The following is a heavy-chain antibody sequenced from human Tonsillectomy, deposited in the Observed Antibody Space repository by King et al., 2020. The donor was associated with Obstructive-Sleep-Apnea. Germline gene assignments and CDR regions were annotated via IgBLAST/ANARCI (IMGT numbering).Heavy chain of an antibody. CDR3: ARLYYYDNSGLNWFDP. CDR2: IFYSGST. V-gene: IGHV4-31*03. D-gene: IGHD3-22*01. CDR1: SDSISSGNYY. J-gene: IGHJ5*02. Sequence: QLQESGPGLVKPSQTLSLTCTVSSDSISSGNYYWSWIRQHPGKGLERIGYIFYSGSTYYNPSLKSRVTISVDTSKNQFSLRLSSVTAADTAVYYCARLYYYDNSGLNWFDPWGQGTLVTVSS.